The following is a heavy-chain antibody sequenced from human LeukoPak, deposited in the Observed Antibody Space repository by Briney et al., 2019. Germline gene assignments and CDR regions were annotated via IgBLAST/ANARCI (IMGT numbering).Heavy chain of an antibody. V-gene: IGHV1-2*06. CDR3: ARDCNGDCHA. CDR1: GYTFTNYY. J-gene: IGHJ4*02. Sequence: GASVKVSCRASGYTFTNYYMHWARQAPGQGLEWMGRINPNSGGTNYAQNFQDRVTMTRDTSISTAYMELNRLRSDDTAVYFCARDCNGDCHAWGQGTLVTVSS. CDR2: INPNSGGT. D-gene: IGHD2-21*02.